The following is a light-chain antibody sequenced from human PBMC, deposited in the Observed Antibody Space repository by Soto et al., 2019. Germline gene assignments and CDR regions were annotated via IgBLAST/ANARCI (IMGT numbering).Light chain of an antibody. V-gene: IGLV2-11*01. CDR2: YVS. Sequence: QSALTQPRSVSGSPGQSVTISCTGTSSAVVSWYQQHPGKSPKLIIYYVSQRPSGVPDRFSGSKSGNTASLTISGLQAEDEADYYCCSSAGGFTWVFGGGTKLTVL. CDR1: SSAV. CDR3: CSSAGGFTWV. J-gene: IGLJ3*02.